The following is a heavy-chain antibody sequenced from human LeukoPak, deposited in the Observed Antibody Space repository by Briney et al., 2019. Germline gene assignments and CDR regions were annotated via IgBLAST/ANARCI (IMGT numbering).Heavy chain of an antibody. Sequence: GRSLRLSCAVSGITLSNYGMSWVRQAPGKGLEWVAGISDRGSSTNYADSVKGRFTISTDHPKNTLYLQMNSLRAEDTAVYFCAKRVFVIRVILVGFHKEAYYFDSWGKGALVTVSS. CDR2: ISDRGSST. J-gene: IGHJ4*02. CDR3: AKRVFVIRVILVGFHKEAYYFDS. D-gene: IGHD3-22*01. V-gene: IGHV3-23*01. CDR1: GITLSNYG.